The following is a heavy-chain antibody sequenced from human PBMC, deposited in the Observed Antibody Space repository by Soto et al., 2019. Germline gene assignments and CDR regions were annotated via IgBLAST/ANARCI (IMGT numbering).Heavy chain of an antibody. Sequence: QLQLQESGSGLVKPSQTLSLTCAVSGGSISSGGDSWCWIRQPPGKGLEWIGYIYHSGSTYYNSSLNSQVTISVDRSNSPFSLKLSSVSTAATAVYYCGRVWRYSYGLASDNLGQGTMGTVSS. CDR1: GGSISSGGDS. V-gene: IGHV4-30-2*01. CDR3: GRVWRYSYGLASDN. CDR2: IYHSGST. D-gene: IGHD5-18*01. J-gene: IGHJ3*02.